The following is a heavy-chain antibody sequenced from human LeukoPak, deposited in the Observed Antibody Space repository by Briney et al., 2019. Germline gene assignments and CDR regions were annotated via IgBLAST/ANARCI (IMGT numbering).Heavy chain of an antibody. CDR3: ARSRPPFSGSYYCFDP. CDR1: GYTFTGYY. Sequence: ASVKVSCKASGYTFTGYYIHWVRQAPGQGLEWMGWINPNSGGTNYAQKFQGRVTMTRDTSISTVYMELSRLRSDDTAVYYCARSRPPFSGSYYCFDPWGQGTLVTVSS. J-gene: IGHJ5*02. D-gene: IGHD1-26*01. CDR2: INPNSGGT. V-gene: IGHV1-2*02.